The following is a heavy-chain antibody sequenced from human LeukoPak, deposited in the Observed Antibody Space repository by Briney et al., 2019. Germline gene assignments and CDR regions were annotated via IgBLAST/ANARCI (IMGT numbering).Heavy chain of an antibody. D-gene: IGHD3-9*01. Sequence: GGSLRLSCAASGFTFSSYAMSWVRQAPGKGLEWVSAISGGGGSTYYADSVKGRFTISRDNSKNTLYLQMNSLRAEDTAVYYCAKELSFILTGYYSDYWGQGTLVTVSS. J-gene: IGHJ4*02. CDR1: GFTFSSYA. CDR3: AKELSFILTGYYSDY. CDR2: ISGGGGST. V-gene: IGHV3-23*01.